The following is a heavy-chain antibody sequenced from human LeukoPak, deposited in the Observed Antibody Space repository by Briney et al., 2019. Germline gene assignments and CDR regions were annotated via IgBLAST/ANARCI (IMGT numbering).Heavy chain of an antibody. CDR1: GGSISSSSYY. CDR3: GRNTAYCIDS. J-gene: IGHJ4*02. CDR2: IYYSGST. V-gene: IGHV4-39*07. D-gene: IGHD1-26*01. Sequence: SETLSLTCTVSGGSISSSSYYWGWIRQPPGKGLEWIGSIYYSGSTYYNPSLKSRVTISVDTSKNQFSVKLSSVTAADTAMYYCGRNTAYCIDSWGQGTLVTVSA.